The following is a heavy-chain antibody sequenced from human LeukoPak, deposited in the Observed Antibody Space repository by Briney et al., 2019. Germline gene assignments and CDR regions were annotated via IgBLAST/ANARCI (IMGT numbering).Heavy chain of an antibody. CDR2: IYHSGST. J-gene: IGHJ6*03. V-gene: IGHV4-30-2*01. CDR1: GGSLSSGGYY. Sequence: PSETLSLTCTVSGGSLSSGGYYWSWIRQPPGKGLEWIGYIYHSGSTYYNPSLKSRVTISVDRSRNQFSLKLSSVTAADTAVYYCARVGSSSSEAHYYYYYYYMDVWGKGTTVTVSS. D-gene: IGHD6-6*01. CDR3: ARVGSSSSEAHYYYYYYYMDV.